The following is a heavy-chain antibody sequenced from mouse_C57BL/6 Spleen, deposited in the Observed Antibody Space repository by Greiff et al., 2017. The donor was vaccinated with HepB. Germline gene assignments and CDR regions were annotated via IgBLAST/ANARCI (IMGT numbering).Heavy chain of an antibody. CDR3: ARVRNYEAMDY. V-gene: IGHV1-54*01. J-gene: IGHJ4*01. CDR2: INPGSGGT. Sequence: VQLQESGAELVRPGTSVKVSCKASGYAFTNYLIEWVKQRPGQGLEWIGVINPGSGGTNYNEKFKGKATLTADKSSSTAYMQLSSLTSEDSAVYFCARVRNYEAMDYWGQGTSVTVSS. D-gene: IGHD1-1*01. CDR1: GYAFTNYL.